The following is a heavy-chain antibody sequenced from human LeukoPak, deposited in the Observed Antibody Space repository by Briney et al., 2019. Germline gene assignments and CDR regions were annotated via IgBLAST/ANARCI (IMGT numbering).Heavy chain of an antibody. V-gene: IGHV3-23*01. CDR3: ARGKYNWKGEGENWFDP. CDR2: ISASGGNT. CDR1: EFTFSSYA. J-gene: IGHJ5*02. D-gene: IGHD1-20*01. Sequence: PGGSLRLSCAASEFTFSSYAMQWVRQAPGKGLEWVSGISASGGNTWYADSVKGRFTISRDNAKTSLYLQMNNLRVEDTAVYYCARGKYNWKGEGENWFDPWGQGTLVIVSS.